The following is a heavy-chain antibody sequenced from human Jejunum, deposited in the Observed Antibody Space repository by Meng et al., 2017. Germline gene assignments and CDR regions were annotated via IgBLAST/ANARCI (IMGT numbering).Heavy chain of an antibody. CDR2: VSSSGDNT. CDR3: ATDKTFMTTLVD. V-gene: IGHV3-23*04. J-gene: IGHJ4*02. CDR1: GFTLSKCA. Sequence: VRLVYCGGVLVQPWGCPTRSLSASGFTLSKCAMSWVRQAPGKGLELVSTVSSSGDNTYYADSVKGRFTIFRDNSKNKLYLQMNSLRAEDTAVYYCATDKTFMTTLVDWGQGTLVTVSS. D-gene: IGHD2/OR15-2a*01.